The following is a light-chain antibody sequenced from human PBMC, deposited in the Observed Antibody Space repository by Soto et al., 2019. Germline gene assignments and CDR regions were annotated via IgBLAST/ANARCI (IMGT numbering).Light chain of an antibody. CDR3: NSYTSRSSSTYV. Sequence: QSVLTQPASVSGSPGQSITISCTGTSSDVGGYNYASWYQQYPGKAPKLMIYDVSNRPSGVSNRFSGSKSGNTASLTISGLQAEDEADYYCNSYTSRSSSTYVFGTGTKVTVL. CDR2: DVS. CDR1: SSDVGGYNY. V-gene: IGLV2-14*01. J-gene: IGLJ1*01.